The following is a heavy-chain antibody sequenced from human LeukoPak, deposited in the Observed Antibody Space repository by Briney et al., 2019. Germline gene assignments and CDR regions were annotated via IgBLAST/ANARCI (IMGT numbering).Heavy chain of an antibody. CDR1: GFTFTNFW. D-gene: IGHD4-11*01. CDR3: AGRDSARNPWAY. Sequence: GGSLTLSCAASGFTFTNFWMNWIRRAPGRGLEWVANIRPDGSEQFYVDSVNARFTISRDNAKHSVYLQMNSLSADDTAVYYCAGRDSARNPWAYWGQGTLVTVST. J-gene: IGHJ4*02. CDR2: IRPDGSEQ. V-gene: IGHV3-7*01.